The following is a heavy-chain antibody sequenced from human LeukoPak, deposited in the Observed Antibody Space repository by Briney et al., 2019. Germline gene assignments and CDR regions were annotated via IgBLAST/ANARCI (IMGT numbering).Heavy chain of an antibody. CDR2: IIPIFGTA. V-gene: IGHV1-69*05. CDR3: ARANIAVAGTGFDY. J-gene: IGHJ4*02. Sequence: SVKVSCKASGYTFTGYYMHWVRQAPGQGLERMGRIIPIFGTANYAQKFQGRVTITTDESTSTAYMELSSLRSEDTAVYYCARANIAVAGTGFDYWGQGTLVTVSS. D-gene: IGHD6-19*01. CDR1: GYTFTGYY.